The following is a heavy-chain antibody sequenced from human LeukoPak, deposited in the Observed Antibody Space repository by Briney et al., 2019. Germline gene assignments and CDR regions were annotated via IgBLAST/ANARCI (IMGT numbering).Heavy chain of an antibody. V-gene: IGHV3-7*01. CDR2: IKEDGSRK. Sequence: QTGGSLRLSCAASGFTFNNYWMSWVRQAPGKGLEWLANIKEDGSRKYHVDSVKGRFTISRDNAKKSLFLQMNSLRAEDTAVYYCARDGVTSSVDYWGRGTLVTVSS. D-gene: IGHD2-21*02. CDR1: GFTFNNYW. CDR3: ARDGVTSSVDY. J-gene: IGHJ4*02.